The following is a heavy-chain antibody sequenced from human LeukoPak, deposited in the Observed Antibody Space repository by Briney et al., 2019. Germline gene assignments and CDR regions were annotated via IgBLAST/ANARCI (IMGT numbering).Heavy chain of an antibody. V-gene: IGHV1-2*02. Sequence: ASVKVSCKASGYTFTGYYMHWVRQAPGQGLEWMGWINPNSGGTNYAQKFQGRVTMTRDTSISTAYMELSRLRSDDTAVYYCARVGSDYYYYYMDVWGKGTTVTISS. CDR1: GYTFTGYY. CDR3: ARVGSDYYYYYMDV. CDR2: INPNSGGT. D-gene: IGHD2-15*01. J-gene: IGHJ6*03.